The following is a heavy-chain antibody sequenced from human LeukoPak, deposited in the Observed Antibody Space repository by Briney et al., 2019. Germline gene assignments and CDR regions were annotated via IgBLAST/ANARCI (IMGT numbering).Heavy chain of an antibody. J-gene: IGHJ4*02. D-gene: IGHD2-21*02. CDR2: ISAYNGNT. Sequence: ASVKVSCKASGYTFTSYYMHWVRQAPGQGLEWMGWISAYNGNTNYAQKLQGRVTMTTDTSTSTAYMELRSLRSDDTAVYYCASGLVTAIPPFDYWGQGTLVTVSS. CDR1: GYTFTSYY. CDR3: ASGLVTAIPPFDY. V-gene: IGHV1-18*04.